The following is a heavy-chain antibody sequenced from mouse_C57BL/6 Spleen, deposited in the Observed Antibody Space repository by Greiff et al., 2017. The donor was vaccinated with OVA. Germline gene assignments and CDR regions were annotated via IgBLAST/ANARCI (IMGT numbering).Heavy chain of an antibody. CDR1: GFTFSDYG. D-gene: IGHD1-1*01. CDR3: ARSYYYGSSYGAMDY. J-gene: IGHJ4*01. Sequence: EVHLVESGGGLVKPGGSLKLSCAASGFTFSDYGMHWVRQAPEKGLEWVAYISSGSSTIYYAATVKGRFTISRDKAKNTLFLQMARLRSEDTAMYYCARSYYYGSSYGAMDYWGQGTSVTVSS. CDR2: ISSGSSTI. V-gene: IGHV5-17*01.